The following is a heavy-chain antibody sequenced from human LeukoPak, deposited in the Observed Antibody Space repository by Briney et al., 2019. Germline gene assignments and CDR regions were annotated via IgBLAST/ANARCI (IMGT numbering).Heavy chain of an antibody. Sequence: PSETLSLTCTVSGGSISSSSYYWGWIRQPPGKGLEWIGSIYYSGSTYYNPSLKSRVTISVDTSKNQFSLKLSSVTAADTAVYYCASLGSSGYYSFWGERSLDYWGQGTLVTVSS. V-gene: IGHV4-39*01. CDR2: IYYSGST. CDR3: ASLGSSGYYSFWGERSLDY. J-gene: IGHJ4*02. D-gene: IGHD3-22*01. CDR1: GGSISSSSYY.